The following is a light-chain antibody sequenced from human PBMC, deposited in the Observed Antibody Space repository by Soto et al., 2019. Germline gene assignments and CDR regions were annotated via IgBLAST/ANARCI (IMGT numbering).Light chain of an antibody. Sequence: DIQMTQSPSSLSASVGDRVTITCQASQDITNYLNWYQQKPGKAPRLLVYDGSNWDTGVPSRFSGSGSGTHFSFTISSLHPEDIAPYYCQQFDSLPITFGQGTRLEI. CDR3: QQFDSLPIT. J-gene: IGKJ5*01. CDR1: QDITNY. CDR2: DGS. V-gene: IGKV1-33*01.